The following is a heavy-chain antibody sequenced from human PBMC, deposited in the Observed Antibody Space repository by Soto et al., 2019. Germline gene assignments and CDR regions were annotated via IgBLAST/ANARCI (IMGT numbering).Heavy chain of an antibody. Sequence: QVQLQESGPGLVKPSQTLSLTCTVSGGSISSGGYYWSWIRQHPGKGLEWIGYIYYSGSTYYNPSLKSRVTISVDTSKNRFSLKLSSVTAADTAVYYCARGRDYYDSSGPYNWFDPWGQGTLVTVSS. V-gene: IGHV4-31*03. CDR1: GGSISSGGYY. D-gene: IGHD3-22*01. CDR3: ARGRDYYDSSGPYNWFDP. J-gene: IGHJ5*02. CDR2: IYYSGST.